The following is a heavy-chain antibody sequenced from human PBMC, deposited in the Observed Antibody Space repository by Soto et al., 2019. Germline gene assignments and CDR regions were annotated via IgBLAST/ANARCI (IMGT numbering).Heavy chain of an antibody. CDR2: IYYSGST. Sequence: QVQLQESGPGLVKRSQTLSLTCTVSGGSISSGDYYWSWIRQPPGKGLEWIGYIYYSGSTYYNPSLKSRVTIPVDTSKNQFSLKLSSVTAADTAVYYCARARSTHYYDSLDYWGQGTLVTVSS. CDR1: GGSISSGDYY. J-gene: IGHJ4*02. D-gene: IGHD3-22*01. V-gene: IGHV4-30-4*01. CDR3: ARARSTHYYDSLDY.